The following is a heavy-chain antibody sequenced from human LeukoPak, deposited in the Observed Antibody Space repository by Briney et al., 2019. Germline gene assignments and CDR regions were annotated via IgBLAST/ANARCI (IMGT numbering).Heavy chain of an antibody. J-gene: IGHJ5*02. CDR3: ARDNALRYFDWLLSDRSWFDP. CDR2: INSDGSST. V-gene: IGHV3-74*01. Sequence: QTGGSLRLSCAASGFTFSSYWMHWVRQAPGKGLVWVSRINSDGSSTSYADSVKGRFTISRDNAKNTLYLQMNSLRAEDTAVYYCARDNALRYFDWLLSDRSWFDPWGQGTLVTVSS. D-gene: IGHD3-9*01. CDR1: GFTFSSYW.